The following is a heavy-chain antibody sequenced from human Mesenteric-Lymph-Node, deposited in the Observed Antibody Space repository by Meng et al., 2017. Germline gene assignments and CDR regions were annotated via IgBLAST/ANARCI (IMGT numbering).Heavy chain of an antibody. Sequence: SETLSLTCTVSGGSISSYYWSWIRQSPGKGLEWIGNIYYSGSTNYNPSLKSRVTMSVDTAKSEFSLKLRSATAADTAVYYCARDRSGGYNWFDPWGQGILVTVSS. CDR1: GGSISSYY. D-gene: IGHD6-19*01. J-gene: IGHJ5*01. CDR2: IYYSGST. CDR3: ARDRSGGYNWFDP. V-gene: IGHV4-59*01.